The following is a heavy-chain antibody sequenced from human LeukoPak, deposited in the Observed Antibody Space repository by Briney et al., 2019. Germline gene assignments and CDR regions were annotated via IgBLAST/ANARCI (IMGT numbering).Heavy chain of an antibody. D-gene: IGHD3-10*01. CDR1: GGSISSGDYY. Sequence: SETLSLTCTVSGGSISSGDYYWSWIRQPPGKGLEWIGYIYYSGSTYYNPSLKSRVTTSVDTSKNQFSLKLSSVTAADTAVYYCARVDGSGSYYNVFDPWGQGTLVTVSS. J-gene: IGHJ5*02. CDR2: IYYSGST. V-gene: IGHV4-30-4*01. CDR3: ARVDGSGSYYNVFDP.